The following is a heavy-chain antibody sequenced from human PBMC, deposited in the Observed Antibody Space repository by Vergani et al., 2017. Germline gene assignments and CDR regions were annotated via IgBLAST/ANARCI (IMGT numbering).Heavy chain of an antibody. J-gene: IGHJ4*02. V-gene: IGHV3-23*01. CDR3: AKASRWELYSFDY. Sequence: EVPLLESGGGLVQPGGSLRLSCAASGFTFSSYAMSWVRQAPGKGLEWVSAISGSGGSKYYADSVKGRFTISRDNSKNTLYLQMNSLRAEDTAVYYCAKASRWELYSFDYWGQGTLVTVSS. D-gene: IGHD1-26*01. CDR1: GFTFSSYA. CDR2: ISGSGGSK.